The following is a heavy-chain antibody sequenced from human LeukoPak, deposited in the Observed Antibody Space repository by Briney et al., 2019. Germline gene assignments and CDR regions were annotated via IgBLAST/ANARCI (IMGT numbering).Heavy chain of an antibody. CDR3: ARGMVDILTGYYTPGYYYYGMDV. CDR1: GFTFSSYG. V-gene: IGHV3-33*01. Sequence: AGRSLRLSCAASGFTFSSYGMHWVRQAPGKGLEWVAVIWYDGSNKYYADSVKGRFTISRDNSKNTLYLQMNSLRAEDTAVYYCARGMVDILTGYYTPGYYYYGMDVWGQGTTVTVSS. CDR2: IWYDGSNK. J-gene: IGHJ6*02. D-gene: IGHD3-9*01.